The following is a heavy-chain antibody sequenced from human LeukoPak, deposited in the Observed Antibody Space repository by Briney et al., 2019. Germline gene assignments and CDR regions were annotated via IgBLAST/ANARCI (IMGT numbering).Heavy chain of an antibody. Sequence: PSQTLSLTCTVSGGSISSGSYFWGWLRQPPGTGLEWIGRMYYGGSTYYNPSVMSRVTMSVDTSKNQFSLKLSSVTAADTAVYYCARLDSRHFDYWGQGTLVTVSS. V-gene: IGHV4-39*01. CDR3: ARLDSRHFDY. CDR2: MYYGGST. J-gene: IGHJ4*02. D-gene: IGHD6-13*01. CDR1: GGSISSGSYF.